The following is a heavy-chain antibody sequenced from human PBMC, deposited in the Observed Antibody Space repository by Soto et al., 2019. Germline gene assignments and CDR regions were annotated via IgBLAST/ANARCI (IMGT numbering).Heavy chain of an antibody. Sequence: KTSETLSLTCTVSGGSISSSSYYWGWIRQPPGKGLEWIGSIYYSGSTYYNPSLKSRVTISVDTSKNQFSLKLSSVTAADTAVYYCARHHRITIFGVETKNVGWFDPWGQGTLVTVSS. J-gene: IGHJ5*02. D-gene: IGHD3-3*01. CDR1: GGSISSSSYY. CDR2: IYYSGST. CDR3: ARHHRITIFGVETKNVGWFDP. V-gene: IGHV4-39*01.